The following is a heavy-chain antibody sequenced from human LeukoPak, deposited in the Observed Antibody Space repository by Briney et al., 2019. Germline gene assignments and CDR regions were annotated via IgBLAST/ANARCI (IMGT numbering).Heavy chain of an antibody. CDR3: ARGRRGSSGPWSWYLDL. J-gene: IGHJ2*01. CDR2: MNSNTGNT. CDR1: GFTLTNFD. V-gene: IGHV1-8*01. D-gene: IGHD3-22*01. Sequence: ASVKVSCKASGFTLTNFDINWVRQATGQGLEWMGWMNSNTGNTGYAQEFQGRVTMTRDTSIGTAYMELTNLRSEDTAVYYCARGRRGSSGPWSWYLDLWDRGTLVTASS.